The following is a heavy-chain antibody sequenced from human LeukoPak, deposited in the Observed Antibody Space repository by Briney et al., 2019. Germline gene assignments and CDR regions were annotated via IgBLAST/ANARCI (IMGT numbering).Heavy chain of an antibody. CDR3: ATLTTVVTAHYFDY. CDR2: IYYSGST. J-gene: IGHJ4*02. V-gene: IGHV4-39*07. Sequence: SETLSLTCTVSGGSISSSSYYWGWIRRPPGKGLEWIGSIYYSGSTYYNPSLKSRVTISVDTSKNQFSLKLSSVTAADTAVYYCATLTTVVTAHYFDYWGQGTLVTVSS. CDR1: GGSISSSSYY. D-gene: IGHD4-23*01.